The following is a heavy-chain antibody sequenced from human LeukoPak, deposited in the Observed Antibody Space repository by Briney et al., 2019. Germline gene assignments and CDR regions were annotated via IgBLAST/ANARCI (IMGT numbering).Heavy chain of an antibody. CDR3: AREFGGGMDV. J-gene: IGHJ6*02. D-gene: IGHD3-10*01. CDR2: IYYSGST. CDR1: GGSISSYY. V-gene: IGHV4-59*01. Sequence: SETLSLTCTVSGGSISSYYWSWIRQPPGKGLEWIGYIYYSGSTNYNPSLKSRVTISVDTSKNQFSLKLSSGTAADTAVYYCAREFGGGMDVWGQGTTVTVSS.